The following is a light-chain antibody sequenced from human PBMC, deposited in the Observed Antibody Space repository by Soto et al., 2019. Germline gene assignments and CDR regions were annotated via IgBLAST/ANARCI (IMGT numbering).Light chain of an antibody. Sequence: EIVLTQSPDTLSLSPGERATLSCRASQSVSSDYLVWYQQKPGQAPRLLVQGASRRATGIPDRFSGSGSGTDFTLTISRLEPEDFEVYYCQQYGGSPTTFGQGTKVDIK. CDR3: QQYGGSPTT. J-gene: IGKJ1*01. CDR2: GAS. V-gene: IGKV3-20*01. CDR1: QSVSSDY.